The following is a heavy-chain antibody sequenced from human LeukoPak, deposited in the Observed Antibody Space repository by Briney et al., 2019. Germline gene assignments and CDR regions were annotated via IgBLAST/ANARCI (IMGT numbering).Heavy chain of an antibody. Sequence: PSETLSLTCAIYGGSFSGYYWSWIRQPPGKGLEWIGEINHSGSTNYNPSLKSRVTISVDTSKNQFSLKLSSVTAADTAVYYCARLTGEYDILTGYYFAPLNYFDYWGQGTLVTVSS. D-gene: IGHD3-9*01. V-gene: IGHV4-34*01. CDR3: ARLTGEYDILTGYYFAPLNYFDY. J-gene: IGHJ4*02. CDR2: INHSGST. CDR1: GGSFSGYY.